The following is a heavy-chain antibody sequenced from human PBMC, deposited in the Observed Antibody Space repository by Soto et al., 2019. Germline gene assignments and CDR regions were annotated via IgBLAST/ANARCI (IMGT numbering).Heavy chain of an antibody. CDR3: AKDRDSSGYYYRNY. CDR1: GFTFSSYA. D-gene: IGHD3-22*01. V-gene: IGHV3-23*01. CDR2: ISGTGDST. Sequence: GVSLRLSCAASGFTFSSYAMSWVRQAPGKGLEWVSAISGTGDSTYYADSVKGRFTISRDNSKNTLYLQINSLRAEYTAVYYCAKDRDSSGYYYRNYWGQGTLVTVSS. J-gene: IGHJ4*02.